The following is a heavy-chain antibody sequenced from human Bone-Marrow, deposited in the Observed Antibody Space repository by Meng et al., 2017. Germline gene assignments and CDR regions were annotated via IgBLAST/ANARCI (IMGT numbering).Heavy chain of an antibody. CDR1: GFTFSSYA. V-gene: IGHV3-30*04. Sequence: GESLKISCAASGFTFSSYAMHWVRQAPGKGLEWVAVISYDGSNKYYADSVKGRFTISRDNSKNTLYLQMNSLRAEDTAVYYCARVTGPSWFDPWGQGTLVTVSS. CDR3: ARVTGPSWFDP. D-gene: IGHD1-20*01. J-gene: IGHJ5*02. CDR2: ISYDGSNK.